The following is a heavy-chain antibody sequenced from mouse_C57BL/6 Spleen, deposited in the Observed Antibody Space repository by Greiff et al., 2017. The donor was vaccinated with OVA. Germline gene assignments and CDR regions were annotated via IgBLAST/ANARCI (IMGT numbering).Heavy chain of an antibody. J-gene: IGHJ2*01. CDR1: GYTFTSYW. CDR3: ARNYGSSYGFDY. CDR2: IHPSSGST. V-gene: IGHV1-64*01. D-gene: IGHD1-1*01. Sequence: QVQLQQPGAELVKPGASVKLSCKASGYTFTSYWMHWVKQRPGQGLEWIGMIHPSSGSTNYNEKFKSKATLTVDKSSSTAYMQLSSLTSEDSAVYYCARNYGSSYGFDYWGQGTTLTVSS.